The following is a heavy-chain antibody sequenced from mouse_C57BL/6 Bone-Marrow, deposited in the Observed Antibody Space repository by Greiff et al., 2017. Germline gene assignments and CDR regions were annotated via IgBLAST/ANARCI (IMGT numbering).Heavy chain of an antibody. D-gene: IGHD3-1*01. V-gene: IGHV1-78*01. CDR3: ARRGYLYYFDY. Sequence: QVQLQQSDAELVKPGASVKISCTVSGYTFTDHTIHWMKQRPEQGLAWIGYIYPRDGSTKYNETFTGKATLTADKSSSTAYMQLNSLTSEDSAVYFCARRGYLYYFDYWGQGTTLTVSS. CDR1: GYTFTDHT. J-gene: IGHJ2*01. CDR2: IYPRDGST.